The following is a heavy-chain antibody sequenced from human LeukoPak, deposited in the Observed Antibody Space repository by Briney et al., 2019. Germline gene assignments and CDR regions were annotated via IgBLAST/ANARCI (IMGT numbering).Heavy chain of an antibody. CDR2: ISGSGGST. CDR1: GFTFSSYA. Sequence: GGSLRLSCAASGFTFSSYAMSWVRQAPGKGLEWVSAISGSGGSTYYADSVKGRFTISRDNAKNTVALQMNSLSAEDTAVYYCATGGAQYYDYWGQGTVVTVSS. J-gene: IGHJ4*02. V-gene: IGHV3-23*01. D-gene: IGHD3-16*01. CDR3: ATGGAQYYDY.